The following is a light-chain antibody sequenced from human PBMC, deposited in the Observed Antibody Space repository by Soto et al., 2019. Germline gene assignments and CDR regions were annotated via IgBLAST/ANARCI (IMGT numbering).Light chain of an antibody. CDR1: GSDVGFYSY. V-gene: IGLV2-8*01. J-gene: IGLJ1*01. CDR3: RTYAGTNNHHV. CDR2: EVT. Sequence: QSALTQPPSASGSHGQSVTISCTGSGSDVGFYSYVSWYQQHPGKVPKLLIYEVTKRPSRVPDRFSGSKSGNTASLTVSGLQAEDEAYKYGRTYAGTNNHHVCGTGTKVTVL.